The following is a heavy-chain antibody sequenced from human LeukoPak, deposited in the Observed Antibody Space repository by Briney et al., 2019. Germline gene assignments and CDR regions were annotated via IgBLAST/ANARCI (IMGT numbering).Heavy chain of an antibody. Sequence: GGSLRLSCAASGFTFSSYTINWVRQAPGKGLEWVSSISGSSSYIYYADSLKVRFTISRDNAKNSLFLQMNSLRAEDTAVYYCTRDHPLHYYDQPDAFDMWGQGTMVTVSS. CDR2: ISGSSSYI. CDR3: TRDHPLHYYDQPDAFDM. CDR1: GFTFSSYT. V-gene: IGHV3-21*01. J-gene: IGHJ3*02. D-gene: IGHD3-22*01.